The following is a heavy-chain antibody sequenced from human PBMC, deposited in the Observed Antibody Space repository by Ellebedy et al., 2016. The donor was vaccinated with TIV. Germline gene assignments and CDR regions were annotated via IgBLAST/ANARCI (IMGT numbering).Heavy chain of an antibody. CDR2: IIPILDIT. CDR1: GDTFSTYA. CDR3: ATWAAHSGFSGTFQGPFDY. J-gene: IGHJ4*02. Sequence: AASVKVSCKASGDTFSTYAINWVRQAPGQGLEWMGRIIPILDITYYAQKFRGRVTITADKSTRTAYMEVSSLRSEDTAIYYCATWAAHSGFSGTFQGPFDYWGQGTLVTVTS. D-gene: IGHD5-12*01. V-gene: IGHV1-69*04.